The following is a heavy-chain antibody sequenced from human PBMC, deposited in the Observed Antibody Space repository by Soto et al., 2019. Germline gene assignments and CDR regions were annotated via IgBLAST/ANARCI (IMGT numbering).Heavy chain of an antibody. CDR3: ARNSGYCSSTGCNFDY. CDR1: GYTFTDYY. CDR2: INPKSGGT. Sequence: ASVKVSCKASGYTFTDYYMHWVLRAPGEGLEWMGWINPKSGGTNYAQKFQGWVTMTRDTSISTAYMDLSRLRSNDTAVYYCARNSGYCSSTGCNFDYWGQGTQVTVSS. V-gene: IGHV1-2*04. D-gene: IGHD2-2*03. J-gene: IGHJ4*02.